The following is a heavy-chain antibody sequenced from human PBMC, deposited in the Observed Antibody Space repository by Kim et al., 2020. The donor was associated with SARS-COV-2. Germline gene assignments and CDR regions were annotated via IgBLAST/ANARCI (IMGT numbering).Heavy chain of an antibody. CDR2: IGIGGERT. D-gene: IGHD4-17*01. Sequence: GESLKISCAASGFDFSSYAMNWVRQAPGKGLEWVSGIGIGGERTYYADSVKGRFTISRDYQRKTLFLQMNSLRADDTAVYYCAKSVTIVSSPLGSWGQGT. CDR3: AKSVTIVSSPLGS. CDR1: GFDFSSYA. J-gene: IGHJ5*02. V-gene: IGHV3-23*01.